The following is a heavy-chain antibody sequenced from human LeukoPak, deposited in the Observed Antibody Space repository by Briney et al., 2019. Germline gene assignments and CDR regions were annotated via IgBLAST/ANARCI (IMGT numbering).Heavy chain of an antibody. V-gene: IGHV3-21*04. CDR1: GFTFSSYS. J-gene: IGHJ4*02. Sequence: GGSLRLSCAASGFTFSSYSMNWVRQAPGKGLEWVSSISSSSTYIYYADSVKGRFTISRDNAKNSLYLQMNSLRAEDTAVYYCAKSRYITMIVVVTPLFDYWGQGTLVTVSS. D-gene: IGHD3-22*01. CDR2: ISSSSTYI. CDR3: AKSRYITMIVVVTPLFDY.